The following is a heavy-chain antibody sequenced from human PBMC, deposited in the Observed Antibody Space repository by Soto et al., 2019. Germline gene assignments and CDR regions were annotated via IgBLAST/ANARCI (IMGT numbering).Heavy chain of an antibody. V-gene: IGHV4-59*01. CDR3: ARDLYSNSYYFDY. Sequence: QVQLQESGPGLVKPSETLSLTCTVSGGSISSYYWSWIRQPPGKGREWIGYIYYSGSTNYNPSLKSRVTISVDTSKNQFSLKLSSVTAADTAVYYCARDLYSNSYYFDYWGQGTLVTVSS. D-gene: IGHD4-4*01. CDR1: GGSISSYY. J-gene: IGHJ4*02. CDR2: IYYSGST.